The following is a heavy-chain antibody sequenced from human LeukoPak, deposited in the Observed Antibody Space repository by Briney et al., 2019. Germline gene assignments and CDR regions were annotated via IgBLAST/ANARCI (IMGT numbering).Heavy chain of an antibody. CDR3: QSRFLEWLLDY. CDR2: IYDTGST. D-gene: IGHD3-3*01. V-gene: IGHV4-39*01. J-gene: IGHJ4*02. Sequence: SETLSLTCTVSGGSISSSSYYWGWIRQLPGKGLEWIGSIYDTGSTFYNPSLKSRVIISVDTSKNQFSLKLSSVTAADTAVYYCQSRFLEWLLDYWGQGTLVTVSS. CDR1: GGSISSSSYY.